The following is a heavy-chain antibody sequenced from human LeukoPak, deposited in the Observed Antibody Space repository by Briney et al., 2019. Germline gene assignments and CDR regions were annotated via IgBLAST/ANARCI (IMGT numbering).Heavy chain of an antibody. V-gene: IGHV3-66*01. CDR1: GFTVSSNY. J-gene: IGHJ4*02. CDR2: IYSSGTT. D-gene: IGHD2-2*01. Sequence: PGGSLRLSCAASGFTVSSNYMTWVHQAPGKGLEWASVIYSSGTTYYADSVTARFTISRDNSKNTLYLQMNSLRAEDTALYYCARGPARENYWGQGILVTVSS. CDR3: ARGPARENY.